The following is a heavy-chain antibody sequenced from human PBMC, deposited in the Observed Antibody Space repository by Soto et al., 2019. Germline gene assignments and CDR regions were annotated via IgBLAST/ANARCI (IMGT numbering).Heavy chain of an antibody. V-gene: IGHV4-59*08. CDR3: ARRTYDFWSGYYEYYYYYYMDV. J-gene: IGHJ6*03. D-gene: IGHD3-3*01. CDR1: GGSISSYY. CDR2: IYYSGST. Sequence: QVQLQESGPGLVKPSETLSLTCTVSGGSISSYYWSWIRQPPGKGLEWIGYIYYSGSTNYNPSLKSRVTISVDTSKNQFPLKLSSVTAADTAVYYCARRTYDFWSGYYEYYYYYYMDVWGKGTTVTVSS.